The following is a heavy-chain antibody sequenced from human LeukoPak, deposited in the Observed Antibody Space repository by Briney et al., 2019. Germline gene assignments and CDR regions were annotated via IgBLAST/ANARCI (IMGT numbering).Heavy chain of an antibody. CDR3: AKDTSNDFWSGAYFDY. CDR1: GFTFDDYA. J-gene: IGHJ4*02. Sequence: GRSLRLSCAASGFTFDDYAMHRVRQAPGKGLEWVSGISWNSGSIGYADSVKGRFTISRDNAKNSLYLQMNSLRAEDTALYYCAKDTSNDFWSGAYFDYWGQGTLVTVSS. D-gene: IGHD3-3*01. V-gene: IGHV3-9*01. CDR2: ISWNSGSI.